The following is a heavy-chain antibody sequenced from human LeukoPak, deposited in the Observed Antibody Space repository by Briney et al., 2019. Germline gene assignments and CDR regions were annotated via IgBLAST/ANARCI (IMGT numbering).Heavy chain of an antibody. Sequence: PSETLSLTCAVSGGSLSGYYWGWIRQPPGKGLEWIGSIYYSGSTYYNPSLKSRVTISVDTSKNQFSLKLSSVTAADTAVYYCAREVRGVNYFDYWGQGTLVTVSS. CDR3: AREVRGVNYFDY. D-gene: IGHD3-10*01. CDR1: GGSLSGYY. V-gene: IGHV4-39*07. CDR2: IYYSGST. J-gene: IGHJ4*02.